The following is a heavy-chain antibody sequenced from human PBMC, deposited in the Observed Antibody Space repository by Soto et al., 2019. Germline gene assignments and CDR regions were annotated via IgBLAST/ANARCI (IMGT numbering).Heavy chain of an antibody. CDR2: IIPIFGTA. V-gene: IGHV1-69*12. CDR3: ARDPTPRRYFGMDV. CDR1: GGTFSSYA. J-gene: IGHJ6*02. Sequence: QVQLVQSGAEVKKPGSSVKVSCKASGGTFSSYAISWVRQAPGQGLEWMGGIIPIFGTANYAQKFQGRVTITADEASSTAYRGLSSLRSKDTAVYYYARDPTPRRYFGMDVWGQGTTVTVSS.